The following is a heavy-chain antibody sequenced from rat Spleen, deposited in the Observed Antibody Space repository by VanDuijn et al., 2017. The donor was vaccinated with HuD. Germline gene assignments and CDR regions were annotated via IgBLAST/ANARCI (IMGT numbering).Heavy chain of an antibody. CDR2: ISPSGAST. D-gene: IGHD1-4*01. Sequence: EVQLVESGGGLVQPGRSLKLSCAASGFTFSDYYMAWVRQAPKKGLEWVASISPSGASTHYRDSVKGRFTISRDHAKSILYLQMDSLRSEDTATYYCATAGARVSRFAYWGQGVMVTVSS. J-gene: IGHJ2*01. CDR3: ATAGARVSRFAY. V-gene: IGHV5-20*01. CDR1: GFTFSDYY.